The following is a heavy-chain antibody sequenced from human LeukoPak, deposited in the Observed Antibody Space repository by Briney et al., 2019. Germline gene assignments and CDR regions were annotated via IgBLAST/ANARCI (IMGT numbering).Heavy chain of an antibody. CDR3: AKDRNAVTARGFDY. V-gene: IGHV3-23*01. Sequence: GGSLRLSCAASGFTFSTFAMIWVRQPPGKGLEWVSSIFPSGGEIHYADSVRGRFTISRDNSKSTLSLQMNSLRAEDTAVYYCAKDRNAVTARGFDYWGQGTLVTVSS. CDR1: GFTFSTFA. CDR2: IFPSGGEI. J-gene: IGHJ4*02. D-gene: IGHD2-21*02.